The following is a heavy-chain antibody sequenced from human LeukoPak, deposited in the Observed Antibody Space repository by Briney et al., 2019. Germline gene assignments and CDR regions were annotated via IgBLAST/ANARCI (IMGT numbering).Heavy chain of an antibody. Sequence: GGSLRLSCAASGFTFSSYAMSWVRQAPGKGLEWVANIKRDGSEKYYVDSVKGRFAISRDNSKNTLYLQMNSLRAEDTAVYYCAKDRQQLANWFDPWGQGTLVTVSS. CDR1: GFTFSSYA. CDR2: IKRDGSEK. CDR3: AKDRQQLANWFDP. V-gene: IGHV3-7*01. D-gene: IGHD6-13*01. J-gene: IGHJ5*02.